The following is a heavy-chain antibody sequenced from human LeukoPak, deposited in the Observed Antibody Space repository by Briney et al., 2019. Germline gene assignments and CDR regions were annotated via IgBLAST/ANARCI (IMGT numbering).Heavy chain of an antibody. CDR3: ARERAGYGGLDP. D-gene: IGHD4-23*01. CDR2: INPNSGGT. Sequence: ASVKVSCEASGYTFTGYYMHWVRQAPGQGLEWMGWINPNSGGTNYAQKFQGRVTMTRDTSISTAYMELSRLRSDDTAVYYCARERAGYGGLDPWGQGTLVTVSS. CDR1: GYTFTGYY. J-gene: IGHJ5*02. V-gene: IGHV1-2*02.